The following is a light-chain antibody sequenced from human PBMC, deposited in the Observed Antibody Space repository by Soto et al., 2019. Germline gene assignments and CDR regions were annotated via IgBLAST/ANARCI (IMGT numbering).Light chain of an antibody. J-gene: IGKJ4*01. V-gene: IGKV3-20*01. Sequence: EIVLTQSPGTLSLYPGERATLSCRASQSVSSSYLAWYQQKPGQAPRLLIYGASSRATGIPDRFSGSGSGTDFTLTISRLEPEDFAVYYCQQYGSSPLTFGGGTKADIK. CDR3: QQYGSSPLT. CDR1: QSVSSSY. CDR2: GAS.